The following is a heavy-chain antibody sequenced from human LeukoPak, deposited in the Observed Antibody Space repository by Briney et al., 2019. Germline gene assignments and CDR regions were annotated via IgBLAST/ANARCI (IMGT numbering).Heavy chain of an antibody. CDR3: ARVMIDYFDY. CDR1: GGSFSGYY. J-gene: IGHJ4*02. D-gene: IGHD3-22*01. CDR2: IYYSGST. Sequence: SETLSLTCAVYGGSFSGYYWSWIRQPPGKGLEWIGYIYYSGSTNYNPSLKSRVTISVDTSKNQFSLKLSSVTAADTAVYYCARVMIDYFDYWGQGTLVTVSS. V-gene: IGHV4-59*01.